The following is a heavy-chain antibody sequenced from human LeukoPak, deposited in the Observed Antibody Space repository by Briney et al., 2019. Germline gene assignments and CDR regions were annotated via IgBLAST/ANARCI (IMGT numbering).Heavy chain of an antibody. J-gene: IGHJ4*02. Sequence: SETLSFTCTVSLDSTTSNFWSWVRQPPGKGLEWIGEIHRSGSPNYNPSLQSLVTISIDRSRNQIVLELSSVTAADTAVYYCAREILGGFNPGAYWAQGTLVTVSS. CDR3: AREILGGFNPGAY. CDR1: LDSTTSNF. CDR2: IHRSGSP. D-gene: IGHD7-27*01. V-gene: IGHV4-4*02.